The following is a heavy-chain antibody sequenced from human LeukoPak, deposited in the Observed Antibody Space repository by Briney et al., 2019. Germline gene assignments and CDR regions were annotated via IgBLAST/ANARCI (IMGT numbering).Heavy chain of an antibody. Sequence: LETLSLTCAVSGGSIISGNWWSWVRQSPGKGLEWIGEVYRSGSTNFNPSLKSRVTISVDTSKNQFSLKLSSVTAADTAVYYCAHNGWYSIDCWGQGTLVTVSS. CDR3: AHNGWYSIDC. CDR2: VYRSGST. J-gene: IGHJ4*02. D-gene: IGHD6-19*01. V-gene: IGHV4-4*02. CDR1: GGSIISGNW.